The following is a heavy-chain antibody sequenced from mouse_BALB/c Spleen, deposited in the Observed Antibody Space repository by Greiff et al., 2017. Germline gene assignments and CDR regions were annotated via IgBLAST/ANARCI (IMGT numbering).Heavy chain of an antibody. V-gene: IGHV1S34*01. J-gene: IGHJ2*01. D-gene: IGHD2-3*01. CDR2: ISCYNGAT. CDR1: GYSFTGYY. Sequence: LVKTGASVKISCKASGYSFTGYYMHWVKQSHGKSLEWIGYISCYNGATSYNQKFKGKATFTVDTPSSTAYMQFNSLTSEDSAVYYCETYETLDYWGQGTPLTVSS. CDR3: ETYETLDY.